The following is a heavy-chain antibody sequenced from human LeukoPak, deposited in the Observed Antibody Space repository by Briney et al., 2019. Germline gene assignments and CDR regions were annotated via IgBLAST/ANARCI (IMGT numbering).Heavy chain of an antibody. D-gene: IGHD2-21*02. J-gene: IGHJ6*03. CDR1: GFTFSSYS. V-gene: IGHV3-21*01. CDR2: ISSSSSYI. CDR3: ARDYGRLLSGRPYYYYYMDV. Sequence: PGGSLRLSCAASGFTFSSYSMNWVRQAPGKGLEWVSSISSSSSYIYYADSVKGRFTISRDNAKNSLYLQMNSLRAEDTAVYYCARDYGRLLSGRPYYYYYMDVWGKGTTVTVSS.